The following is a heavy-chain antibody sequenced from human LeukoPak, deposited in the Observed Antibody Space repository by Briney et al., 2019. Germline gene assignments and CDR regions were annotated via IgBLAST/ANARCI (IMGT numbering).Heavy chain of an antibody. J-gene: IGHJ4*02. V-gene: IGHV3-21*01. CDR1: GFTFSSYS. D-gene: IGHD3-9*01. CDR2: ITSGSSSI. CDR3: ARVRDILTGYFDY. Sequence: PGGSLRLSCAASGFTFSSYSINWVRQAPGKGLEWVSSITSGSSSIYYAGSVKGRFTISRDNAKNSLYLQMNSLRAEDTAVYYCARVRDILTGYFDYWGQGTLVTVSS.